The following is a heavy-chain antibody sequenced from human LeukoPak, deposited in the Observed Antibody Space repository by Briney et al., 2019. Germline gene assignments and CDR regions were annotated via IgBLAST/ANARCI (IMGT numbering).Heavy chain of an antibody. Sequence: GALRLSCAASGLIFSSYAMHWVRQAPGKGLEWVAVISYDGSNEYYIDSVKGRFSISRDNSKNTLYLQMTSLRVEDTAVYYCAKDLGGSGDFWSGYYDYYFSGMDVWGQGTTVTVSS. CDR3: AKDLGGSGDFWSGYYDYYFSGMDV. V-gene: IGHV3-30*18. CDR1: GLIFSSYA. D-gene: IGHD3-3*01. J-gene: IGHJ6*02. CDR2: ISYDGSNE.